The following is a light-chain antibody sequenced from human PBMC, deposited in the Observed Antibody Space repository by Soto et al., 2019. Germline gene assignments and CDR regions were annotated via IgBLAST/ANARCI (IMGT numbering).Light chain of an antibody. CDR1: QSVSSSY. Sequence: EIVLTQSPGTLSLSPGERATLSCRASQSVSSSYLAWYQQKPGQAPRLLIYAASRRATGIPDRFSGSGSGTDFTLTISRLEPEDFAVYYCQHYGSSPETFGQGTKVDIK. CDR2: AAS. J-gene: IGKJ1*01. CDR3: QHYGSSPET. V-gene: IGKV3-20*01.